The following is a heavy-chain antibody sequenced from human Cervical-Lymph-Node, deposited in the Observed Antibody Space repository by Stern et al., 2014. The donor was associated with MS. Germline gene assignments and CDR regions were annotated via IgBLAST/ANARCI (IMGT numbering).Heavy chain of an antibody. V-gene: IGHV1-2*02. Sequence: QVQLVQSGAEMRKPGASVQVSCKASGYSFSGYYIQWVRQAPGQGLEWMGWINPNSVGTIHAQKLQGKVSMTRDTSFSTAYLVLSSLTSDDTAVYYCARGKVDYYYALDVWGQGTTVTVSS. CDR2: INPNSVGT. CDR1: GYSFSGYY. J-gene: IGHJ6*02. CDR3: ARGKVDYYYALDV.